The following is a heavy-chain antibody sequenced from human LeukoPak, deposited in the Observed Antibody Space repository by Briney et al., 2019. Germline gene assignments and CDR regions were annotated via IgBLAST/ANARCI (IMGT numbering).Heavy chain of an antibody. D-gene: IGHD3-22*01. V-gene: IGHV3-23*01. CDR2: ISGSGGNR. Sequence: GGSLRLSCAASGFTFTYYGVSWVRQAPGKGLEWVSVISGSGGNRNYGDAVKGRFTISRDNSNNNTMYLQMNSLRAEDTAVYYCARVRLNYDSRGLRYYFDYWGQGTLVTVSS. CDR1: GFTFTYYG. CDR3: ARVRLNYDSRGLRYYFDY. J-gene: IGHJ4*02.